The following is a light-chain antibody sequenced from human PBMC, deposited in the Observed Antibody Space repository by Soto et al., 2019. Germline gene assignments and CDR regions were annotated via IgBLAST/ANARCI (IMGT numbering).Light chain of an antibody. CDR1: QSVSSN. CDR3: QQCGSSPWT. V-gene: IGKV3-20*01. CDR2: AAS. Sequence: EIVLTQSPATLSLSPGERATLSCRASQSVSSNLAWYQQKPGQAPRLLIYAASSRATGIPDRFSGGGSGTDFTLTISRLEPEDFEVYYCQQCGSSPWTFGQGTKVDI. J-gene: IGKJ1*01.